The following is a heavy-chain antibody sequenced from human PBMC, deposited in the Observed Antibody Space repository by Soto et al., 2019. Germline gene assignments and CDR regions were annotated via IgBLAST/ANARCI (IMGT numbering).Heavy chain of an antibody. V-gene: IGHV3-64D*08. CDR1: GFTFSTYP. D-gene: IGHD5-12*01. J-gene: IGHJ4*02. CDR3: LKAVANAPFDY. CDR2: ISSNGGTT. Sequence: EVHLVESGGGLVQPGGSLRLSCSASGFTFSTYPMHWVRQAPGEGLEYVSAISSNGGTTYYADSVKGRITISRDNSKNTLYLQLSNLRTEDTAVYYCLKAVANAPFDYWGQGTLVTVSS.